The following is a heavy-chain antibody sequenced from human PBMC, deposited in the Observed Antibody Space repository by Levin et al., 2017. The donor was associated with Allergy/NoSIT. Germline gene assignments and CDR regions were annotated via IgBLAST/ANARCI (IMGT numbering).Heavy chain of an antibody. CDR2: ISWDGGST. Sequence: PGGSLRLSCAASGFTFDDYTMHWVRQAPGKGLEWVSLISWDGGSTYYADSVKGRFTISRDNSKNSLYLQMNSLRTEDTALYYCAKDSGTAMVTDYFDYWGQGTLVTVSS. V-gene: IGHV3-43*01. CDR3: AKDSGTAMVTDYFDY. D-gene: IGHD5-18*01. J-gene: IGHJ4*02. CDR1: GFTFDDYT.